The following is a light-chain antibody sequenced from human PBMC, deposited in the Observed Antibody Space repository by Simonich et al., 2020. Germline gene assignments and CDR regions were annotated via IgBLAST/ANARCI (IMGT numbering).Light chain of an antibody. J-gene: IGKJ3*01. Sequence: DIVMTQSPLSLPVTPGEPASISCRSSQSHLHSNGYNYLDWYLQKPGQSPQLLIYLGSTRASGVPYRFSGSGSGTDFTLKISRVEAEDVGVYYCMQALQTPFTFGPGTKVDIK. CDR1: QSHLHSNGYNY. CDR3: MQALQTPFT. V-gene: IGKV2-28*01. CDR2: LGS.